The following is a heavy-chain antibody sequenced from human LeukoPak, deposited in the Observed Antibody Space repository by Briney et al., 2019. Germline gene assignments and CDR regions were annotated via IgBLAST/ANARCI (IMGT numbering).Heavy chain of an antibody. CDR3: AKGREWQQLSDFDY. CDR1: GLIYSRYA. Sequence: GGTLRLFYGSSGLIYSRYAMLGVRRPRGRGLVGVTDITGSCGSTFYADFVKGRFTISRDNSKNRLYLQKHRLSSGDTAVFFCAKGREWQQLSDFDYWGQGTLVSVSS. CDR2: ITGSCGST. J-gene: IGHJ4*02. V-gene: IGHV3-23*01. D-gene: IGHD6-13*01.